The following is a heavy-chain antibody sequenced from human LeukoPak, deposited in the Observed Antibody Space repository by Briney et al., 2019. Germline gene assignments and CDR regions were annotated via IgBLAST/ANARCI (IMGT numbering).Heavy chain of an antibody. CDR3: AKDGGNSILFDY. CDR2: IRYDGSNK. J-gene: IGHJ4*02. CDR1: GFTFSSYG. V-gene: IGHV3-30*02. D-gene: IGHD4-23*01. Sequence: GSLRLSCAASGFTFSSYGMHWVRQAPGKGLEWVAFIRYDGSNKYYADSVKGRFTISRDNSKNTLYLQMNSLRAEDTAVYYCAKDGGNSILFDYWGQGTLVTVSS.